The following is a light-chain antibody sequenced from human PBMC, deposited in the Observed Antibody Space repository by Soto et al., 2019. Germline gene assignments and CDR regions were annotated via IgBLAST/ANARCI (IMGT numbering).Light chain of an antibody. J-gene: IGKJ1*01. V-gene: IGKV3-20*01. CDR1: QSVSSSS. Sequence: EIVMTQSPATLSVSPGEIATLSFRASQSVSSSSLAWYQQKPGQAPRLLISGASSRATGIPDRFSGSGSGTDFTLTISRLEREDFAMYYCQQYGSSRTFGQGTKVDIK. CDR2: GAS. CDR3: QQYGSSRT.